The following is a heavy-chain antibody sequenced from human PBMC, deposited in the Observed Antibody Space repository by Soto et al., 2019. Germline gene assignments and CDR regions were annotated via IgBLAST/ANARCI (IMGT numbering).Heavy chain of an antibody. CDR3: GRGRGYRRFVDY. CDR1: VPSVTSYY. D-gene: IGHD5-12*01. J-gene: IGHJ4*02. Sequence: QVQLYQWGAGLLKASEPLSLTCNVSVPSVTSYYWTWVRQAPGKGLEWNGEGNHRGDNTYNPSLGSRVALSVDTSKNEFSLRLTSVTGGDTGVDFCGRGRGYRRFVDYWGLGTLVTVTS. CDR2: GNHRGDN. V-gene: IGHV4-34*01.